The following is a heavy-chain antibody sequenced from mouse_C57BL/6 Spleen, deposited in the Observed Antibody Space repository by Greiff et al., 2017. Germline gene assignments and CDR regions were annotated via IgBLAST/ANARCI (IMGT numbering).Heavy chain of an antibody. CDR3: ARGIYYYGSRYYAMDY. Sequence: QVQLQQPGAELVKPGASVKLFCKASGYTFTSYWMHWVKQRPGQGLEWIGMIQPNSGSTNYNEKFKSKATLTVDKSSSAAYMQLSSLTSEDSAVYYCARGIYYYGSRYYAMDYWGQGTSVTVSS. D-gene: IGHD1-1*01. V-gene: IGHV1-64*01. CDR1: GYTFTSYW. CDR2: IQPNSGST. J-gene: IGHJ4*01.